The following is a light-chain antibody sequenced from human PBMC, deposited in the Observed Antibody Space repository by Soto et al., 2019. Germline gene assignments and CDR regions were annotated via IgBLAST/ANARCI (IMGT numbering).Light chain of an antibody. CDR2: RAS. Sequence: DIHLTQCPSTLSASVGDRVSITCRASQNISFCFAWYQQKPGKAPKVLIHRASTLESAVPSRFSGSGSGTDFTLTISRLEPEDFAVYYCQQYGSSPLFTFGPGTKVDNK. CDR1: QNISFC. J-gene: IGKJ3*01. V-gene: IGKV1-5*03. CDR3: QQYGSSPLFT.